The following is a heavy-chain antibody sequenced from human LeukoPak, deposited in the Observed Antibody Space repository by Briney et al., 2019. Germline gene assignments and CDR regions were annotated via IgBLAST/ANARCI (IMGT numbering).Heavy chain of an antibody. Sequence: ASVKVSCKASGYTFTTYGISWVRQAPGQGPEWMGWITAYNGNTKYAQKFQGRVTMTTDTSTSTAYMELRSLTSDETAVYYCARDRSPGDRPLGYWGQGTLVTVSS. CDR2: ITAYNGNT. V-gene: IGHV1-18*01. CDR1: GYTFTTYG. D-gene: IGHD2-21*02. CDR3: ARDRSPGDRPLGY. J-gene: IGHJ4*02.